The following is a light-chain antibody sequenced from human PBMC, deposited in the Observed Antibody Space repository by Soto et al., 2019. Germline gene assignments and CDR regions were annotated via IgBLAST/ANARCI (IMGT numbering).Light chain of an antibody. V-gene: IGKV3-15*01. Sequence: EIVMTQSPATLSVSPGERATLSCRASQSVSSNLAWYQKKPGQAPRLLIYGASTRATGIPDKFSGSGSGTEITLTISSLQSEDFAVYYCQHYNNWPRTFGQGTKVEIK. CDR1: QSVSSN. CDR2: GAS. J-gene: IGKJ1*01. CDR3: QHYNNWPRT.